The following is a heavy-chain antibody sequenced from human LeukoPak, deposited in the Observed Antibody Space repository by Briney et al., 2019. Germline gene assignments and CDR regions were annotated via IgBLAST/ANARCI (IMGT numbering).Heavy chain of an antibody. J-gene: IGHJ4*02. Sequence: KTSETLSLTCTVSGGSISTYHWSWIRQPPGKGLEWIGYIYYGGSTNYNPSLKSRVAISVDTSKNQVSLKLGSVTAADTAVYYCARAGYTTSGYLDYWGQGTLVTVSS. CDR1: GGSISTYH. CDR3: ARAGYTTSGYLDY. D-gene: IGHD6-6*01. V-gene: IGHV4-59*01. CDR2: IYYGGST.